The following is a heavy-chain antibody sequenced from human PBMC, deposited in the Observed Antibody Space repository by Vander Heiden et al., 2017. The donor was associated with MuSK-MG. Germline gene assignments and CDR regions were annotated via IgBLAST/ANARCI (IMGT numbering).Heavy chain of an antibody. D-gene: IGHD7-27*01. V-gene: IGHV2-26*01. CDR3: ARIGDWGGWYFDL. CDR1: GFSLSNARMG. J-gene: IGHJ2*01. Sequence: QVTLKESGPVLVKPTETLTLTCTVSGFSLSNARMGVSWIRQPPGKALEWLAHIFSNDEKSYSTSLKSRLTISKDTSKSQVVLTMTNMDPVDTATYYCARIGDWGGWYFDLWGRGTLVTVSS. CDR2: IFSNDEK.